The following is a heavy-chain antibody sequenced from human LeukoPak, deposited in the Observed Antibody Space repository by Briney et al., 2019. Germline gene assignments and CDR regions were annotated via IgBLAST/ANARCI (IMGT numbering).Heavy chain of an antibody. Sequence: PSETLSLTCTVSGGSISGYYWSWIRQPPGKGLEWVSGTSDRGDYTYYADSVKGRFTISRDNSKNTLYLQMNSLRAEDTALYFCAKKAQYNGNYPLDYWGQGTLVTVSS. CDR3: AKKAQYNGNYPLDY. D-gene: IGHD1-26*01. V-gene: IGHV3-23*01. J-gene: IGHJ4*02. CDR1: GGSISGYY. CDR2: TSDRGDYT.